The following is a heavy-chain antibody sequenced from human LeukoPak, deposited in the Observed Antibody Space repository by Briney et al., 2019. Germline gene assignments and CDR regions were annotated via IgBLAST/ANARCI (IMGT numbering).Heavy chain of an antibody. D-gene: IGHD6-13*01. CDR3: ARGARIAAAGTGWYFDL. Sequence: SETLSLTCAVYGGSFSGYYWSWIRQPPGKGLEWIGEINHSGSTNYNPSLKSRVTISVDTSKSQFSLKLSSVTAADTAVYYCARGARIAAAGTGWYFDLWGRGTPVTVSS. CDR1: GGSFSGYY. CDR2: INHSGST. J-gene: IGHJ2*01. V-gene: IGHV4-34*01.